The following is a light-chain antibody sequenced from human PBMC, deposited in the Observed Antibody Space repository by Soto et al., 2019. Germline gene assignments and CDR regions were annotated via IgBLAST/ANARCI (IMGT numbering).Light chain of an antibody. Sequence: DVVMTQSPDSLAVSLGERATINCKSSQSVLFSNNKNYLAWYQQKPGQPHKLLIHWAYTRESGVHDRFSGSGSGTDFTLTIRSLQAEDVAVYYCKQYYRMPKTFGQGTKVDIK. CDR2: WAY. CDR3: KQYYRMPKT. V-gene: IGKV4-1*01. J-gene: IGKJ1*01. CDR1: QSVLFSNNKNY.